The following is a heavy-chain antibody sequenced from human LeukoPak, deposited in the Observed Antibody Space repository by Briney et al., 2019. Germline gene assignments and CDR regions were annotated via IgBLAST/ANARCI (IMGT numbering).Heavy chain of an antibody. D-gene: IGHD4-11*01. CDR2: SRNKPNSYTT. V-gene: IGHV3-72*01. Sequence: GGSLRLSCAASGLTFSDHYMDWVRQAPGKGLEWVGRSRNKPNSYTTEYAASVKGRFTISRDDSKNSVFLQMNSLKTEDTAVYYCARDDYNIYWGQGTLVTVSS. CDR3: ARDDYNIY. CDR1: GLTFSDHY. J-gene: IGHJ4*02.